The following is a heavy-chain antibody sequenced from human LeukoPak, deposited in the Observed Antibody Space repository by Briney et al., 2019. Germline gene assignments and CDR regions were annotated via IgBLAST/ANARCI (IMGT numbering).Heavy chain of an antibody. CDR2: INHSGST. CDR3: ARGTQKSTIFGVVPDGMDV. J-gene: IGHJ6*02. D-gene: IGHD3-3*01. CDR1: GGSFSGYY. Sequence: SETLSLTCAVYGGSFSGYYWSWIRQPPGKGLEWIGEINHSGSTNYNPSLESRVTISVDTSKNQFSLKLSSVTAADTAVYYCARGTQKSTIFGVVPDGMDVWGQGTTVTVSS. V-gene: IGHV4-34*01.